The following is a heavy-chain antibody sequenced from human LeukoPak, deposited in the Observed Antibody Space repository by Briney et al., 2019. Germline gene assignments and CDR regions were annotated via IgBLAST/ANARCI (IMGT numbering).Heavy chain of an antibody. CDR1: GFTFSSYS. V-gene: IGHV3-48*01. J-gene: IGHJ4*02. CDR2: ISSSSSTI. CDR3: ARDRIFGVVSDFDY. D-gene: IGHD3-3*02. Sequence: GGSLRLSCAASGFTFSSYSMNWVRQAPGKGLEWVSYISSSSSTIYYADSVKGRFTISRDNAKNSLYLQMNSPRAEDTAVYYCARDRIFGVVSDFDYWGQGTLVTVSS.